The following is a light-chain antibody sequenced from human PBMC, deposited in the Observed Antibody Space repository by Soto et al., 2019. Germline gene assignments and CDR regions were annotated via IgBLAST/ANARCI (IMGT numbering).Light chain of an antibody. CDR1: QSVSNN. Sequence: EIVMTQSPATLSVSPGEKATLSCRASQSVSNNLAWFQQKPGQAPRLLIYAASNRATGIPARFSGSGSGTGFTLTISSLQSEDFAVYYCQQYNNWPPPWTFGQGTKVDIK. J-gene: IGKJ1*01. V-gene: IGKV3D-15*01. CDR2: AAS. CDR3: QQYNNWPPPWT.